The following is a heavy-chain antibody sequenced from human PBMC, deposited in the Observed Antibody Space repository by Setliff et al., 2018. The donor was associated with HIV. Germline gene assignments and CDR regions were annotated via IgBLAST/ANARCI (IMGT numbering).Heavy chain of an antibody. D-gene: IGHD4-17*01. CDR1: GYSFTGSW. CDR3: ARKYGDYGALDY. V-gene: IGHV5-51*01. CDR2: IYPGDSDT. J-gene: IGHJ4*02. Sequence: PGESLKISCKGSGYSFTGSWIGWVRQMPGKGLELMGIIYPGDSDTRYSPPFEGQVTFSADKSLSTAYLQWTSLKASDSAMYYCARKYGDYGALDYWGQGTLVTVSS.